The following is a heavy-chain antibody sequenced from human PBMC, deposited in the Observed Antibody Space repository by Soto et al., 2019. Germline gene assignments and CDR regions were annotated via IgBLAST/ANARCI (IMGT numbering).Heavy chain of an antibody. CDR2: IYYSGST. CDR1: GGSISSGGYY. J-gene: IGHJ4*02. CDR3: ARVKGDYDPSAFDY. V-gene: IGHV4-31*03. D-gene: IGHD4-17*01. Sequence: SETLSLTCTVSGGSISSGGYYWSWIRQHPGKGLEWIGYIYYSGSTYYNPSLKSRVTISVDTSKNQFSLKLSSVTAADTAVYYCARVKGDYDPSAFDYWGQGTLVTVSS.